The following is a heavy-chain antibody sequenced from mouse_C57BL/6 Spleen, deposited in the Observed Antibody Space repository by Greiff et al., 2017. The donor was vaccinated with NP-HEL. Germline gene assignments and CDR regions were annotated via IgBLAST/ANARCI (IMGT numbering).Heavy chain of an antibody. Sequence: EVQLQQSGAELVRPGASVKLSCTASGFNIKDDYMHWVKQRPEQGLEWIGWIDPENGDTEYASKFQGKAPITADTSSNTAYLQLSSLTSEDTAVYYCTTSTVVEGYFDVWGTGTTVTVSS. V-gene: IGHV14-4*01. J-gene: IGHJ1*03. CDR1: GFNIKDDY. CDR2: IDPENGDT. D-gene: IGHD1-1*01. CDR3: TTSTVVEGYFDV.